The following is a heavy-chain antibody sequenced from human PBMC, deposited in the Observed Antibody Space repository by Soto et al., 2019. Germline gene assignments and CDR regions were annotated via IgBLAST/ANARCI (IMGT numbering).Heavy chain of an antibody. CDR2: ISGSGSST. D-gene: IGHD3-22*01. Sequence: GGSLRLSCAASGFTFSSYAMNWVRQAPGKGLEWVSVISGSGSSTYYADSVKGRFTISRDNSKNTLYLQMNSLRAEDTAVYYCAAPIVVVGSFDYWGQGTLVTVSS. J-gene: IGHJ4*02. V-gene: IGHV3-23*01. CDR1: GFTFSSYA. CDR3: AAPIVVVGSFDY.